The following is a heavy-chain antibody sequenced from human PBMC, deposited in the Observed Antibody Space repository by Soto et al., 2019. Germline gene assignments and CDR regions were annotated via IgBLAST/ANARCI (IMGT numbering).Heavy chain of an antibody. J-gene: IGHJ6*02. Sequence: QITLKESGPTLVKPTQTLTLTCTFSGLSLRTTGVGVGWVRQPPGKALEWLALLYWDDDKRYSPSLKSRLTNTKYTTERQIVLTMTTMDTVDIATFYCVQSRSGVDCLQIYSSHSYYCFDVWGQGTTVTVSS. D-gene: IGHD2-21*02. V-gene: IGHV2-5*02. CDR2: LYWDDDK. CDR3: VQSRSGVDCLQIYSSHSYYCFDV. CDR1: GLSLRTTGVG.